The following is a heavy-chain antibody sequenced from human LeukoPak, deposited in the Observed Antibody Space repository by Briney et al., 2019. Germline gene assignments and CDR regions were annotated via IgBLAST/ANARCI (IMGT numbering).Heavy chain of an antibody. J-gene: IGHJ5*02. CDR1: GGSISSGGYS. CDR3: ARAGRVGWFDP. V-gene: IGHV4-30-2*01. D-gene: IGHD2-15*01. CDR2: IYHSGST. Sequence: SQTLSLICAVSGGSISSGGYSWSWIRQPPGKGLEWIGYIYHSGSTYYNPSLKSRVTISVDRSKNQFSLKLSSVTAADTAVYYCARAGRVGWFDPWGQGTLVTVSS.